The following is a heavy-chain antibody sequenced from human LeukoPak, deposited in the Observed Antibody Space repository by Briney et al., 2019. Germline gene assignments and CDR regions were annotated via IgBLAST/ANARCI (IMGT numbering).Heavy chain of an antibody. J-gene: IGHJ4*02. CDR3: AREPLGDSSGYYYAYYFDY. Sequence: PGGSLRLSCAASGFTFSSYAMHWVRQAPGEGLEWVAVISYDGSNKYYADSVKGRFTISRDNSKNTLYLQMNSLRAEDTAVYYCAREPLGDSSGYYYAYYFDYWGQGTLVTVSS. CDR1: GFTFSSYA. CDR2: ISYDGSNK. D-gene: IGHD3-22*01. V-gene: IGHV3-30-3*01.